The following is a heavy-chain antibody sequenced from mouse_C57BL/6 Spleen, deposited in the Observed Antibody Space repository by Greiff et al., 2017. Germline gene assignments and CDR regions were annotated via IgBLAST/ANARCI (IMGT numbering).Heavy chain of an antibody. CDR2: IYPSSGHT. CDR3: ARGDKYYFDY. CDR1: GYTFTSYT. Sequence: QVQLQQSGAELARPGASVKMSCKASGYTFTSYTMHWVNQRPGRGLEWIGYIYPSSGHTKYNQKFKDKATLTADKSSSTAYMQLSSLTSEDSAGYYCARGDKYYFDYWGQGTTLTVSS. V-gene: IGHV1-4*01. J-gene: IGHJ2*01.